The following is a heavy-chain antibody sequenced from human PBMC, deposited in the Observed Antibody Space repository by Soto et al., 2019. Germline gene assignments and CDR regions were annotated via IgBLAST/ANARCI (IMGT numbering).Heavy chain of an antibody. CDR3: ARDLSIAARPGVWFDP. Sequence: GGSLRLSCAASGFTFSSYSMNWVRQAPGKGLGWVSFISSSSSYIYYADSVKGRFTISRDSAKNSLYLQMNSLRAEDTAVYYCARDLSIAARPGVWFDPWGQGTLVTVSS. V-gene: IGHV3-21*01. CDR2: ISSSSSYI. D-gene: IGHD6-6*01. CDR1: GFTFSSYS. J-gene: IGHJ5*02.